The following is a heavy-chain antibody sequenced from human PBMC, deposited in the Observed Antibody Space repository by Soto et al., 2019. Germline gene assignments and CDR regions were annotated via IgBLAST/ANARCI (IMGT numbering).Heavy chain of an antibody. CDR1: GFTFSSYA. Sequence: GGSLRLSCAASGFTFSSYAMTWVRQAPGKGLEWVSGISGSGVCTYYADSVKGRFTISRDNSKNTLYLQMNSLRAEDTAVYYCAKAPLESEYYFGYGGQGTGVTVSA. J-gene: IGHJ4*02. CDR3: AKAPLESEYYFGY. V-gene: IGHV3-23*01. D-gene: IGHD3-3*01. CDR2: ISGSGVCT.